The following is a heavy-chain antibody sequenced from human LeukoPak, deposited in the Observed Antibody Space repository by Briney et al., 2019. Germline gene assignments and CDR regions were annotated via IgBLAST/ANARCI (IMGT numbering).Heavy chain of an antibody. CDR2: IRSKAYGGTT. CDR1: GFTFGDYY. D-gene: IGHD2-21*02. CDR3: TRPYCGGDCPTFDY. J-gene: IGHJ4*02. V-gene: IGHV3-49*03. Sequence: GGSLRLSCTASGFTFGDYYVIWFRQAPGKGLEWVGFIRSKAYGGTTEYAASVKGRFTISRDDSKSISYLQMNSLKTEDTAVYYCTRPYCGGDCPTFDYWGQGTLVTVSS.